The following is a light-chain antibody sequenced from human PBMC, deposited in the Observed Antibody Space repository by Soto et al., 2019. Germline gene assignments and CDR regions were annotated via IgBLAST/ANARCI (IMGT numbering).Light chain of an antibody. Sequence: EIVMTQSPATLSVSPGERATLSCRASQGIGSTLAWYQQKPGQTPKLLIYDASTRATGVPARFSGGGSGTEFTLTISSLQSEDFAVYYCQQYHDWPPYTFGQGTKVDIK. V-gene: IGKV3-15*01. CDR2: DAS. CDR3: QQYHDWPPYT. CDR1: QGIGST. J-gene: IGKJ2*01.